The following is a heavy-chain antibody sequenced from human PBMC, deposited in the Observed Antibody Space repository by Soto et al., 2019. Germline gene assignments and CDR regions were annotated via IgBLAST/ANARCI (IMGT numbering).Heavy chain of an antibody. J-gene: IGHJ4*02. CDR1: GFTFRNYA. D-gene: IGHD5-12*01. CDR2: IHGDGTKT. V-gene: IGHV3-23*01. CDR3: AREFSGLSPWLEY. Sequence: HPGGSLRLSCATSGFTFRNYAMSWVRQSPARGLEWVSAIHGDGTKTFYADSVKGRFTISRDNSRNILSLHMSNLRAEDMAVYYCAREFSGLSPWLEYWGQGTRVTVSS.